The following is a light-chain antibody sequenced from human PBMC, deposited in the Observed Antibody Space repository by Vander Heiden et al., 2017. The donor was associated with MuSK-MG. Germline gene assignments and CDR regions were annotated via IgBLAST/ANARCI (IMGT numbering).Light chain of an antibody. CDR2: GAS. CDR3: QQSYDTIT. J-gene: IGKJ5*01. Sequence: EIQMTQSPSSLSASVGDKVTITCRASQRIGSSLNWYQQKPGKAPNLLIYGASTLQSGVPLRFSGGGSGTDFTLTISRLQAEDFATYYCQQSYDTITFGPGTRLDIK. CDR1: QRIGSS. V-gene: IGKV1-39*01.